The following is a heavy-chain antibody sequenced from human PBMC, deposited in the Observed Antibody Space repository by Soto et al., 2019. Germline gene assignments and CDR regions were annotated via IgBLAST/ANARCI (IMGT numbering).Heavy chain of an antibody. Sequence: SVKVCGKASGGTFNNYALSWVRQAPGQGLEWRGGIIPIFNSANYAQKFQGRVTITADDSTSTAYMELRSLRPDDTAVYYCAREVTVASYSFDFWGQGTLVTVS. D-gene: IGHD5-12*01. J-gene: IGHJ4*02. CDR3: AREVTVASYSFDF. CDR2: IIPIFNSA. CDR1: GGTFNNYA. V-gene: IGHV1-69*13.